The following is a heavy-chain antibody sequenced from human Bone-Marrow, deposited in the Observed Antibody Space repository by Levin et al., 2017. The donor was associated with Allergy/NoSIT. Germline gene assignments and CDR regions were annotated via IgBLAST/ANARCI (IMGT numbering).Heavy chain of an antibody. Sequence: GGSLRLSCAASGFTFSSYEMNWVRQAPGKGLEWVSYISSSGSTIYYADSVKGRFTISRDNAKNSLYLQMNSLRAEDTAVYYCARDPMVRGTGGMDVWGQGTTVTVSS. J-gene: IGHJ6*02. CDR1: GFTFSSYE. CDR2: ISSSGSTI. CDR3: ARDPMVRGTGGMDV. V-gene: IGHV3-48*03. D-gene: IGHD3-10*01.